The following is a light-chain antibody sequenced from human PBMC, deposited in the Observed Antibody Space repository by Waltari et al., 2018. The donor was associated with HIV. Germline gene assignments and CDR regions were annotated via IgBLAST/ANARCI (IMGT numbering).Light chain of an antibody. CDR2: GRN. V-gene: IGLV3-19*01. CDR1: SLRRYS. J-gene: IGLJ2*01. CDR3: NSRDSSGNHVV. Sequence: SFGLAQDPAVSVALGQTVRITCQGDSLRRYSASWYQQKPGQAPVLVIHGRNNRPSGIPDRFAGSSSGYTAALTSTGAQAEDEADYFGNSRDSSGNHVVFGGGTKLTVL.